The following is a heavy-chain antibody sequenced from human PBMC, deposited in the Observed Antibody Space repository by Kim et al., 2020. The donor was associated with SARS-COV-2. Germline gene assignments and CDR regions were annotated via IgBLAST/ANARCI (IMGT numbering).Heavy chain of an antibody. V-gene: IGHV4-34*01. CDR1: GGSFSGYY. Sequence: SETLSLTCAVYGGSFSGYYWSWIRQPPGKGLEWIGEINHSGSTNYNPSLKSRVTISVDTSKNQFSLKLSSVTAADTAVYYCARGRREGRTPWQQLAHWYFDLWGSGTLDTDSS. J-gene: IGHJ2*01. CDR3: ARGRREGRTPWQQLAHWYFDL. D-gene: IGHD6-13*01. CDR2: INHSGST.